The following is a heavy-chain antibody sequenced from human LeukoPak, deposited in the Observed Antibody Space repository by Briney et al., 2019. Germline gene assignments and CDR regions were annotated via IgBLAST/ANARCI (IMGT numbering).Heavy chain of an antibody. CDR2: INHSGSA. J-gene: IGHJ4*02. CDR3: AREGGFYRPLDY. Sequence: SETLSLTCAVYGGSFSGYYWSWIRQPPGKGLEWIGEINHSGSANYNPSLKSRVTISVDTSKNQFSLKLSSVTAADTAVYYCAREGGFYRPLDYSGQGTLVTVSS. D-gene: IGHD3-3*01. V-gene: IGHV4-34*01. CDR1: GGSFSGYY.